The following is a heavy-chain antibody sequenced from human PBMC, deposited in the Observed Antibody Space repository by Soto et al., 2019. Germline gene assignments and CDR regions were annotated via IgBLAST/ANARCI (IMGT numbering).Heavy chain of an antibody. D-gene: IGHD2-21*02. CDR3: AREDAKYSGDWHDSFDP. V-gene: IGHV3-21*01. Sequence: KTGGSLRLSCSASGFSFSDYSMNWVRQAPGKGPEWVSSIDSGGRSIYYADSVKGRFTISRDNAQSSLYLQMNSLRVEDTAVYYCAREDAKYSGDWHDSFDPWGQGTLVTVSS. CDR2: IDSGGRSI. CDR1: GFSFSDYS. J-gene: IGHJ5*02.